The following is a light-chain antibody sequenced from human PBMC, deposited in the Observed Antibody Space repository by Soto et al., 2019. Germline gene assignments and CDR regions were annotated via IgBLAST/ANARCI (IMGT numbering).Light chain of an antibody. J-gene: IGKJ1*01. CDR2: AAS. V-gene: IGKV1-6*01. CDR1: QTISKS. CDR3: LQDYNYPWT. Sequence: IQMTQSPSSLSASVGDTISITCRSFQTISKSLNWYQQRPGKAPKLLIYAASSLQSGVPSRFSGSGSGTDLTLTISSLPPEDFATYYCLQDYNYPWTFGQGTKVDIK.